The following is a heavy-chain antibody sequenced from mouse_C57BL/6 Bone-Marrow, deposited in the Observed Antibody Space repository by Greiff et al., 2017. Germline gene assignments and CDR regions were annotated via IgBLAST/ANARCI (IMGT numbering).Heavy chain of an antibody. D-gene: IGHD3-2*02. J-gene: IGHJ3*01. CDR2: ISSGGSYT. V-gene: IGHV5-6*01. CDR1: GFTFSSYG. CDR3: ARQTGYVAY. Sequence: EVQVVESGGDLVKPGGSLKLSCAASGFTFSSYGMSWVRQTPDKRLEWVATISSGGSYTYYPDRVKGRFTISRDNAKNTLYLQMSSLKSEDTAMYYCARQTGYVAYWGQGTLVTVSA.